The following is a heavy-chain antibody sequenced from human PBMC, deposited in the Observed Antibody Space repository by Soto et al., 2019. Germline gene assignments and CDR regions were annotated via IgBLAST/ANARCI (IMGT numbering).Heavy chain of an antibody. V-gene: IGHV6-1*01. J-gene: IGHJ4*02. D-gene: IGHD5-18*01. Sequence: KQSQTLSLTCAISGDSVSSNSAAWNWIRQSPSRGLEWLGRTYYRSKWYNDYAVSVKSRITINPDTSKNQFSLQLNSVTPEDTAVYYCAAAETDGSYGYNSGFDYWGQGTLVTVSS. CDR2: TYYRSKWYN. CDR3: AAAETDGSYGYNSGFDY. CDR1: GDSVSSNSAA.